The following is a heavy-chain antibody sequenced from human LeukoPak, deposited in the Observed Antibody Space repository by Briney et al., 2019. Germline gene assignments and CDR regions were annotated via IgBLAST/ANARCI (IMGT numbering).Heavy chain of an antibody. J-gene: IGHJ4*02. Sequence: PGGSLRLSCAASGFTFSSYGMHWVRQAPGKGLEWVAVISYDGSNKYYADSVKGRFTISRDNSKNTLYLQMNSLRAEDTAVYYCAKDRSGSLMYYFDYWGQGTLVTVSS. D-gene: IGHD5-12*01. V-gene: IGHV3-30*18. CDR2: ISYDGSNK. CDR1: GFTFSSYG. CDR3: AKDRSGSLMYYFDY.